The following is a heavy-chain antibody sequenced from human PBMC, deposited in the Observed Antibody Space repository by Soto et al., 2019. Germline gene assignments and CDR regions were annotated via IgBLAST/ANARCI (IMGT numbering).Heavy chain of an antibody. CDR1: GGSLSGYY. V-gene: IGHV4-34*01. Sequence: QVQLQQRGAGLLKPSETLSLTCAVYGGSLSGYYWSWIRQPPGKALEWIGEFNHSGDTNYNPSLKSRVSLSADTSKNEVFLNLSSVTAADTAMYYCARHHVRGRTIAGAAEFWGQGTLVTVSS. D-gene: IGHD1-26*01. CDR2: FNHSGDT. CDR3: ARHHVRGRTIAGAAEF. J-gene: IGHJ4*02.